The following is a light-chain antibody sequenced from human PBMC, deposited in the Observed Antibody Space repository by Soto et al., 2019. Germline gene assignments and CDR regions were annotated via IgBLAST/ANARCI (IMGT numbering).Light chain of an antibody. CDR2: GSS. Sequence: ASQTLSPNYLAWCQQKPGHPPRLLIYGSSKRATGIPDRFSGSGSGTDFTFTISSLQPEDIATYYCQQYSNLITFGQGTRLEIK. V-gene: IGKV3-20*01. CDR3: QQYSNLIT. CDR1: QTLSPNY. J-gene: IGKJ5*01.